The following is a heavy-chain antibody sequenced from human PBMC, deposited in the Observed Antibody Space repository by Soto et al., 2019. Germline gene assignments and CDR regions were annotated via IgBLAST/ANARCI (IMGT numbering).Heavy chain of an antibody. J-gene: IGHJ5*02. V-gene: IGHV4-34*01. CDR2: INHSGST. Sequence: QVQLQQWGAGLLKPSETLSLTCAVYGGSFSGYYWSWIRQPPGKGLEWIGEINHSGSTNYNPSLKSRVTISVDTSKNPFSLKLSSVTAADTAVYYCARSTLAYSSSELDPWGQGTLVTVSS. CDR1: GGSFSGYY. D-gene: IGHD6-6*01. CDR3: ARSTLAYSSSELDP.